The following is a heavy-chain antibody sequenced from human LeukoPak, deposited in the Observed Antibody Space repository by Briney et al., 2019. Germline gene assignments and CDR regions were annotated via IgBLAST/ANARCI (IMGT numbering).Heavy chain of an antibody. CDR2: IKQDGSEK. CDR1: GFTFSSYW. D-gene: IGHD3-9*01. J-gene: IGHJ4*02. V-gene: IGHV3-7*05. Sequence: GGSLRLSCAASGFTFSSYWMSWVRQAPGKGLEWVANIKQDGSEKYYVDSVKGRFTISRDNAKNSLYLQMNSLRAEDTAVYYCARATPYYDILTGYYTIDYWGQGTLVTVSS. CDR3: ARATPYYDILTGYYTIDY.